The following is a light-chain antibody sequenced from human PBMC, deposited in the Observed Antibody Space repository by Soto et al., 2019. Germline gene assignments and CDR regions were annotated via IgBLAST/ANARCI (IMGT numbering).Light chain of an antibody. Sequence: DIQMTQSPSSLSASVGDKVTITCRASQNVASYLNWYQQKLGTAPKVLIYATSTLKTGVPSRFSGSRSGTEFILTITSLQPEDFATYYCQQTYNTPLTFGGGTKVEIK. J-gene: IGKJ4*01. CDR2: ATS. V-gene: IGKV1-39*01. CDR3: QQTYNTPLT. CDR1: QNVASY.